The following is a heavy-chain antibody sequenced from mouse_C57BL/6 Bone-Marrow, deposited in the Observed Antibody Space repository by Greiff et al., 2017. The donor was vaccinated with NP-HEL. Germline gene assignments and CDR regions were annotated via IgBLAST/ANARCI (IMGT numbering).Heavy chain of an antibody. D-gene: IGHD1-1*01. CDR1: GYTFTSYW. V-gene: IGHV1-69*01. CDR3: AREVPSYGSLDY. J-gene: IGHJ2*01. Sequence: QVQLKQPGAELVMPGASVKLSCKASGYTFTSYWMHWVKQRPGQDLEWIGEIDPSDSYTNYNQKFKGKSTLTVDKSSSTAYMQLSSLTSEDSAVYYCAREVPSYGSLDYWGQGTTLTVSS. CDR2: IDPSDSYT.